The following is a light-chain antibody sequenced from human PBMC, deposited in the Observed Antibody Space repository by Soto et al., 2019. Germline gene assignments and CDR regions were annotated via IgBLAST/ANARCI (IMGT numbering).Light chain of an antibody. CDR2: DAS. V-gene: IGKV3-20*01. Sequence: EIVLTQSPGTLSLSPGERHTLSCRASQTGRNNYVAWYQQPPGQASRLLIYDASSRAAGIQDRCSGGGARTYLTLTISRLEPEDVAVYYCQKFSSYPLTFGRGTKVDIK. J-gene: IGKJ4*01. CDR3: QKFSSYPLT. CDR1: QTGRNNY.